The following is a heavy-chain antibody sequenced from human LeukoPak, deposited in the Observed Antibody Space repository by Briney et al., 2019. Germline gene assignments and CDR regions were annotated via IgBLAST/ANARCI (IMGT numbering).Heavy chain of an antibody. D-gene: IGHD2-8*01. CDR2: IYHSGST. V-gene: IGHV4-38-2*02. Sequence: ETLSLTCTVSGYSISSGYYWGWIRQPPGKGLEWIGSIYHSGSTYYNPSLKSRVTISVDTSKNQFSLKLSSVTAADTAVYYCARNGYYGMDVWGQGTTVTVSS. J-gene: IGHJ6*02. CDR3: ARNGYYGMDV. CDR1: GYSISSGYY.